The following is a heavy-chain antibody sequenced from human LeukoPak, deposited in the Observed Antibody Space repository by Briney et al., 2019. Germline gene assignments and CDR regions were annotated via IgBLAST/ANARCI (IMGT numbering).Heavy chain of an antibody. CDR3: AKDYHSSSWSYYYYYMDV. Sequence: GGSLRLSCAASGFTSSSYAMSWVRQAPGKGLECVSAISGSGGSTYYADSVKGRFTISRDNSKNTLYLQMNSLRAEDTAVYYCAKDYHSSSWSYYYYYMDVWGKGTTVTVSS. CDR1: GFTSSSYA. CDR2: ISGSGGST. D-gene: IGHD6-13*01. V-gene: IGHV3-23*01. J-gene: IGHJ6*03.